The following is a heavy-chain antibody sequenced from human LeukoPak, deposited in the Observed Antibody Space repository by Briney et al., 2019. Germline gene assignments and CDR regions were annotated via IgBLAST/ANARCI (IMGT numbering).Heavy chain of an antibody. CDR3: ARPLHCSSTSCYDY. CDR2: ISSSSSTI. J-gene: IGHJ4*02. CDR1: GFTFSSYS. D-gene: IGHD2-2*01. Sequence: GGSLRLSCAASGFTFSSYSMNWVRQAPGKGLEWVSYISSSSSTIYYADSVKGRFTISRDNAKNSLYLQMNSLRAEDTAVYYCARPLHCSSTSCYDYWGQGTLVTVSS. V-gene: IGHV3-48*01.